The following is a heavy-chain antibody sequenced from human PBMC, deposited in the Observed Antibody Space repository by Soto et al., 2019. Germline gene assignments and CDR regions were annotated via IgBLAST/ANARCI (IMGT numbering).Heavy chain of an antibody. J-gene: IGHJ5*02. V-gene: IGHV3-23*01. CDR1: GFTFSSYA. CDR3: AKGPNVILRFGGNAEGVDP. Sequence: EVQLLESGGGLVQPGGSLRLSCAASGFTFSSYAMSWVRQAPGKGLEWISGISGSGGSTYYADSVKGRFTISRDNSKKTLSLQINRLTAEATAVYYCAKGPNVILRFGGNAEGVDPWGQGNLVTVSS. D-gene: IGHD3-10*01. CDR2: ISGSGGST.